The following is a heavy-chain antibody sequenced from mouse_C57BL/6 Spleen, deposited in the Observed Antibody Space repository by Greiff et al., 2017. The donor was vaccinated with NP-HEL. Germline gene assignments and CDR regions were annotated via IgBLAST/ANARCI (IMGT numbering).Heavy chain of an antibody. J-gene: IGHJ2*01. CDR1: GYTFTSYW. CDR2: IYPSDSET. Sequence: QVQLQQPGAELVRPGSSVKLSCKASGYTFTSYWMDWVKQRPGQGLEWIGNIYPSDSETHYNQKFKDKATLTVDKSSSTAYMQLSSLTSADSAVYYCARGGCGSNYVDYWGQGTTLTVSS. V-gene: IGHV1-61*01. D-gene: IGHD1-1*01. CDR3: ARGGCGSNYVDY.